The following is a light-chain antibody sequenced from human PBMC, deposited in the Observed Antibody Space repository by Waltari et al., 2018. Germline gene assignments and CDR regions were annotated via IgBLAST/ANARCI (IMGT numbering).Light chain of an antibody. Sequence: QSALTQPASVSGSPGQSITISCTGTSGDVGGYNYVSWYQQHPGKAPKLMIYDVSKRPSGVSNRFSGSKSGNTASLTISGLQAEDEADYYCSSYTSSSTLWVFGGGTKLTVL. CDR1: SGDVGGYNY. CDR2: DVS. J-gene: IGLJ3*02. V-gene: IGLV2-14*01. CDR3: SSYTSSSTLWV.